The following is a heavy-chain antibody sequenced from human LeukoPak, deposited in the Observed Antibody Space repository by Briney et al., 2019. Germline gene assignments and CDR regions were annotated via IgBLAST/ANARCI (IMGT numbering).Heavy chain of an antibody. Sequence: ASVKVSCKASGYTFTSYDINWVRQATGQGLEWMGWMNLNMGNTGYAQKFQGRVTITWTTSISTAYMEWSRLRSGDPAGYYCARGGSSSTLDYWVQGTLVT. V-gene: IGHV1-8*03. CDR1: GYTFTSYD. CDR3: ARGGSSSTLDY. J-gene: IGHJ4*02. D-gene: IGHD6-6*01. CDR2: MNLNMGNT.